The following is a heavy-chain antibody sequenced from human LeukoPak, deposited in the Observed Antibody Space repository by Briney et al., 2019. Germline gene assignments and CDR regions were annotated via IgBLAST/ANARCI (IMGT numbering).Heavy chain of an antibody. CDR3: ARRHKRGAYSYGVDY. V-gene: IGHV5-51*01. J-gene: IGHJ4*02. Sequence: GESLKISCKGSQYTFTNYWIAWVRQMPPKGLEWMGIIYPGDSDTRYNPSFQGQVTISADKSISTAYLQWNSLKASDTAMYYCARRHKRGAYSYGVDYWGQGTLVTVSS. CDR1: QYTFTNYW. D-gene: IGHD5-18*01. CDR2: IYPGDSDT.